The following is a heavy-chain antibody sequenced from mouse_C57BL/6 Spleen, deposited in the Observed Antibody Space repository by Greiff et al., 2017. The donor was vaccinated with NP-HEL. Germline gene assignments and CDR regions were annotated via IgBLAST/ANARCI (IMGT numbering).Heavy chain of an antibody. D-gene: IGHD4-1*01. Sequence: VQLVESDAELVKPGASVKISCKVSGYTFTDHTIHWMKQRPEQGLEWIGYIYPRDGSTKYNEKFKGKATLTADKSSSTPYMQLNSLTSEDSAVYFCARRETGTRYFDYWGQGTPLTVSS. CDR2: IYPRDGST. V-gene: IGHV1-78*01. CDR3: ARRETGTRYFDY. CDR1: GYTFTDHT. J-gene: IGHJ2*01.